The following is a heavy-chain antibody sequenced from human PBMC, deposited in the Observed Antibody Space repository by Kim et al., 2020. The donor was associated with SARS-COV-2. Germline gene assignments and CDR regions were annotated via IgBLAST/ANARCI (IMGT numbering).Heavy chain of an antibody. J-gene: IGHJ4*02. D-gene: IGHD3-10*01. CDR1: GFTFSSYG. V-gene: IGHV3-33*01. Sequence: GGSLRLSCAASGFTFSSYGMHWVRQAPGKGLEWVAAIWYDGSNKYYADSVKGRFTISRDNSKNPRYLQMNSLRAEDTAVYYCARRGKGTMVRGVIDYWGQGTLVTVSS. CDR2: IWYDGSNK. CDR3: ARRGKGTMVRGVIDY.